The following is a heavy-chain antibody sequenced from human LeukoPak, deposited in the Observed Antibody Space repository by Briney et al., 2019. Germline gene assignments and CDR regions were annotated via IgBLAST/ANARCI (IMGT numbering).Heavy chain of an antibody. D-gene: IGHD3-10*01. CDR3: VKDSSSGSYFDY. CDR1: GFTFSRYA. J-gene: IGHJ4*02. Sequence: PGGSPRLSCSASGFTFSRYAMHWVRQAPGKGLEYVSAISSNGGSTYYADSVKGRFTISRDNSRNTLHLQMSSLRVEDTAVYYCVKDSSSGSYFDYWGQGTLVTVSS. V-gene: IGHV3-64D*06. CDR2: ISSNGGST.